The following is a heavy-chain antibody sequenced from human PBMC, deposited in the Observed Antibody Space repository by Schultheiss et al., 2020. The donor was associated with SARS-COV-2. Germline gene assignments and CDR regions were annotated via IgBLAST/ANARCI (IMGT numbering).Heavy chain of an antibody. CDR1: GFIFDDYG. D-gene: IGHD1-1*01. CDR3: AILDAGIPFDY. J-gene: IGHJ4*02. CDR2: ISGSGSTI. Sequence: GGSLRLSFAASGFIFDDYGMSWVRQAPGKGLEWVSAISGSGSTIYYADSVKGRFTISRDNAKNSLYLQMNSLRAEDTAVYYCAILDAGIPFDYWGQGALVTVSS. V-gene: IGHV3-11*04.